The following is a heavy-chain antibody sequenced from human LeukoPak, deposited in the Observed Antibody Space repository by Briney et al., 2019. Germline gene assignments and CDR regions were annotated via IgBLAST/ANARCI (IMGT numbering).Heavy chain of an antibody. CDR2: IFLADSNT. J-gene: IGHJ4*02. CDR1: GYTFTHNW. D-gene: IGHD1-14*01. V-gene: IGHV5-51*01. Sequence: GESLQISCKVSGYTFTHNWIGWVRQKPGRGLEWLGVIFLADSNTAYNSSFRGQVTISVDKSIDTAYLQWGSLKASDSAIYYCARHRATGTWSDFDYWGQGTVVTVSS. CDR3: ARHRATGTWSDFDY.